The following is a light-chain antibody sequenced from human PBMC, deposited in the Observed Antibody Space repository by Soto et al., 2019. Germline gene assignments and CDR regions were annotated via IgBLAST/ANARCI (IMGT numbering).Light chain of an antibody. Sequence: QSALTQPASVSGSPGQSITISCTGTSRDVGGYNYVSWYQQHPGEAPKLMIYYVSNRPSGVSNRFSGSKSGNTASLTISGLQAEDEAEYYCSSYTSSSTWVFGGGTKLTVL. CDR3: SSYTSSSTWV. J-gene: IGLJ3*02. CDR2: YVS. CDR1: SRDVGGYNY. V-gene: IGLV2-14*01.